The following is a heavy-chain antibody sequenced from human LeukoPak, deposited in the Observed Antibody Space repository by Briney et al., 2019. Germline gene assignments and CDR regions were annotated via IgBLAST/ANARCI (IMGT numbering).Heavy chain of an antibody. D-gene: IGHD3-10*01. Sequence: SETLSLTCTVSGGSISSYYWSWIRQPPGKGLEWIGYIYYSGSTNYNPSLKSRVTISVDTSKNQFSLKLSSVTAADTAVYYCARHPHGSGSYYKGGFDYWGQGTLVTVSS. J-gene: IGHJ4*02. V-gene: IGHV4-59*08. CDR2: IYYSGST. CDR1: GGSISSYY. CDR3: ARHPHGSGSYYKGGFDY.